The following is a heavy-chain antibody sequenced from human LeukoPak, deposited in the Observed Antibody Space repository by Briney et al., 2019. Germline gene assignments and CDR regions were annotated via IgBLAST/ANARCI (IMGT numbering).Heavy chain of an antibody. Sequence: SESMSLTCTVSGGSITSGGYYWSWLRQPPGNGLEWIGYIYHSGSTYYSPSLKSRVTISVDRSKNQFSLKLSSVTAADTAVYYCARDLRYGFDCWGQGTLITVSS. D-gene: IGHD1-1*01. CDR2: IYHSGST. CDR3: ARDLRYGFDC. J-gene: IGHJ4*02. V-gene: IGHV4-30-2*01. CDR1: GGSITSGGYY.